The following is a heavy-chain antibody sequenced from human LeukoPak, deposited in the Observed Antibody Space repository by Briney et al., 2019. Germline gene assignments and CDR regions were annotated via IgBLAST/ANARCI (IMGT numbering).Heavy chain of an antibody. D-gene: IGHD6-19*01. J-gene: IGHJ6*02. CDR2: ISYDGSNK. CDR3: ARDHPESSGWSSLPYYYYGMDV. V-gene: IGHV3-30-3*01. Sequence: PGRSLRLSCAASGFTFSSYAMHWVRQAPGKGLEWVAVISYDGSNKYYADSVKGRFTISRDNPKDTLYLQMNSLRAEDTAVYYCARDHPESSGWSSLPYYYYGMDVWGQGTTVTVSS. CDR1: GFTFSSYA.